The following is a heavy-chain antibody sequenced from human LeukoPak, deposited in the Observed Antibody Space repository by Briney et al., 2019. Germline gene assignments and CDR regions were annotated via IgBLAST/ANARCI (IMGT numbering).Heavy chain of an antibody. Sequence: GGSLRLSCAASGFTFSSYSMNWVRQAPGKGLEWVGRIKSKTDGGTTDYAALVKGRFTISRDDSKNTLYLQMNSLKTEDTAVYYCTTEGEYYDFWSGYTLPDYWGQGTLVTVSS. CDR2: IKSKTDGGTT. J-gene: IGHJ4*02. D-gene: IGHD3-3*01. CDR1: GFTFSSYS. CDR3: TTEGEYYDFWSGYTLPDY. V-gene: IGHV3-15*01.